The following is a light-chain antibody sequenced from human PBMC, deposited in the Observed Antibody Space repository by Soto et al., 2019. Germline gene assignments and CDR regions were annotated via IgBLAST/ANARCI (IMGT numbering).Light chain of an antibody. CDR3: QQYYTTPFT. CDR1: QSVLYTSNNKNY. J-gene: IGKJ3*01. V-gene: IGKV4-1*01. Sequence: IVMTQSPDSLAVSLGERATIKCESSQSVLYTSNNKNYLAWYQQKPGQPPKLLIYWASTRESGVPDRFSGGGSGTDFSLTISYLQAEDVAIYYCQQYYTTPFTFGPGNMVDIK. CDR2: WAS.